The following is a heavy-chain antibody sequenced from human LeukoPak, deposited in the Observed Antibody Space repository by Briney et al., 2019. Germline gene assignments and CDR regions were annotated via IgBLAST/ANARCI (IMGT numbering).Heavy chain of an antibody. D-gene: IGHD3-22*01. V-gene: IGHV3-23*01. J-gene: IGHJ3*02. CDR3: AKDLNEYYCYYDSSGYAYAFDI. CDR1: GFTFSSYA. CDR2: ISGSGGST. Sequence: GGSLRLSCAASGFTFSSYAMSWVRQAPGKGLEWVSAISGSGGSTYYADSVKGRFTISRDNSKNTLYLQMNSLRAEDTAVYYCAKDLNEYYCYYDSSGYAYAFDIWGQGTMVTVSS.